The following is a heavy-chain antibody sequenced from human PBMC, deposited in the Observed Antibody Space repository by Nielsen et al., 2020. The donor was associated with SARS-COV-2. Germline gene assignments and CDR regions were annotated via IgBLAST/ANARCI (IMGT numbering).Heavy chain of an antibody. CDR2: FYSGGTT. CDR1: GFIVSSKY. J-gene: IGHJ5*02. CDR3: ARETLDHTSSFVDH. Sequence: GESLNISCAASGFIVSSKYMNWVRQAPGKGLEWVSVFYSGGTTLYADSVKGRFIISRDNSRNTLYLQMNSLRVEDTAMYYCARETLDHTSSFVDHWGQGTLVTVSS. V-gene: IGHV3-53*01. D-gene: IGHD1-26*01.